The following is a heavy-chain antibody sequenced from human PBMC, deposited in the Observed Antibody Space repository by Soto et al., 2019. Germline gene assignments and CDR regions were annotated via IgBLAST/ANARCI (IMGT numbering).Heavy chain of an antibody. CDR3: AIESAVADSIDY. J-gene: IGHJ4*02. CDR1: GGSISSYY. Sequence: SETLSLTCTVSGGSISSYYWSWIRQPPGKGLEWIGYIYYSGSTNYNPSLKSRVTISVDTSKNQFSLKLSSVTAADTAVYYCAIESAVADSIDYWGQGTLVTVSS. D-gene: IGHD6-19*01. V-gene: IGHV4-59*08. CDR2: IYYSGST.